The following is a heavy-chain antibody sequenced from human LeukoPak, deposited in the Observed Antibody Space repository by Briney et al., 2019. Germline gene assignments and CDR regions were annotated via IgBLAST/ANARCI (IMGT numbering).Heavy chain of an antibody. CDR2: ISSSSGTM. CDR1: GFTFSSYS. Sequence: GGSLRLSCAASGFTFSSYSMKWVRQAPGKGLEWVSYISSSSGTMYYADSVKGRFSISRDNSKNTLYLQMNSLGLDDTAVYFCARGRAGIAAAGFDYWGQGTLVTVSS. J-gene: IGHJ4*02. CDR3: ARGRAGIAAAGFDY. V-gene: IGHV3-48*01. D-gene: IGHD6-13*01.